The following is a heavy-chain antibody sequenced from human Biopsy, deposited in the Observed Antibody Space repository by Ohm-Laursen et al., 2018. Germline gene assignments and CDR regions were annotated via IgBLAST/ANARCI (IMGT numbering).Heavy chain of an antibody. CDR3: AGEEDNSGYDYYGMDV. CDR2: ISAYNGNR. D-gene: IGHD3-22*01. J-gene: IGHJ6*02. Sequence: GASVKVSCKASGYTFPSYGISWVRQAPGQGLEWMGWISAYNGNRNYAQKFQGRVTMTTDTSTSTAYMELRSLRSDDTAVYFCAGEEDNSGYDYYGMDVWGQGTTVTVSS. CDR1: GYTFPSYG. V-gene: IGHV1-18*01.